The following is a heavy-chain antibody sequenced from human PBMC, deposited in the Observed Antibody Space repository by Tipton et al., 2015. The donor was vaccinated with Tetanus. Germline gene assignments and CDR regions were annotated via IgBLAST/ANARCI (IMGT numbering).Heavy chain of an antibody. J-gene: IGHJ3*02. D-gene: IGHD1-1*01. V-gene: IGHV1-69*01. Sequence: QVQLVQSGAEVKKPGSSVRVSCKSSGGPFSSYVIAWVRQAPGQGLEWMGGVLPLFGTIKYSQNFQDRVTITADASASTVYMELGSLRSGDTAVYYCATVGAGLRRREGPLDSWGQGTMVTVSS. CDR2: VLPLFGTI. CDR1: GGPFSSYV. CDR3: ATVGAGLRRREGPLDS.